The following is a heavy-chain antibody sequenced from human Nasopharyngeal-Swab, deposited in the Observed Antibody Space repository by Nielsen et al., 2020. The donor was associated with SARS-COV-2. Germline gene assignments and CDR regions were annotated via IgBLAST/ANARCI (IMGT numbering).Heavy chain of an antibody. D-gene: IGHD2-2*03. CDR2: IRSKAYGGTT. V-gene: IGHV3-49*02. CDR3: TSPGYCSSTSCYPDNWFDP. J-gene: IGHJ5*02. Sequence: APGEWRGWGGFIRSKAYGGTTEYAASVKGRFTISRDDSKSIAYLQMNSLKTEDTAVYYCTSPGYCSSTSCYPDNWFDPWGQGTLVTVSS.